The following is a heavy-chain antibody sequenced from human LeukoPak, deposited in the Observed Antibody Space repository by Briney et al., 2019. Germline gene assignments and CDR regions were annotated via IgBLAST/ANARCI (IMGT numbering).Heavy chain of an antibody. J-gene: IGHJ3*02. V-gene: IGHV1-69*04. CDR2: IIPILGIA. CDR1: GYTFTSYG. Sequence: GASVKVSCKASGYTFTSYGISWVRQAPGQGLEWMGRIIPILGIANYAQKFQGRVTITADKSTSTAYMELSSLRSEDTAVYYCARYSSGWYGVRNAFDIWGQGTMVTVSS. D-gene: IGHD6-19*01. CDR3: ARYSSGWYGVRNAFDI.